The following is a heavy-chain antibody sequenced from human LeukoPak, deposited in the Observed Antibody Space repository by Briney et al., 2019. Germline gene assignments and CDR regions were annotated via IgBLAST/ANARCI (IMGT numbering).Heavy chain of an antibody. CDR3: ARVYSSAFDH. CDR1: GYTFTSYD. CDR2: ISAFNGNT. Sequence: ASVKVSCKASGYTFTSYDIVWVRQAPGQGLEWMGWISAFNGNTNNAQKVQGRVTMTTDASTSTAYMELRSLTSDDTAMYYCARVYSSAFDHWGQGTLVTVTS. J-gene: IGHJ4*02. V-gene: IGHV1-18*01. D-gene: IGHD3-10*01.